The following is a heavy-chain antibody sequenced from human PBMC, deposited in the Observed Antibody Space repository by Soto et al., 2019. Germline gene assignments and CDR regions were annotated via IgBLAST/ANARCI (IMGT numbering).Heavy chain of an antibody. CDR3: AKDWFSTIAAPGGLDC. CDR2: ISGSGDNT. CDR1: GFTFSSYA. J-gene: IGHJ4*02. D-gene: IGHD6-13*01. Sequence: GGSLRLSCAASGFTFSSYAMNWVRQAPGKGLEWVSIISGSGDNTYYADSVKGRFTISRDNSKNTLYLQMNSLRAEDTAVYYCAKDWFSTIAAPGGLDCWGQGILVTVSS. V-gene: IGHV3-23*01.